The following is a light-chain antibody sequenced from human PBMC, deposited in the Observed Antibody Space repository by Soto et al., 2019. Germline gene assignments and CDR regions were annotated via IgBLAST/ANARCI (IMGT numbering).Light chain of an antibody. Sequence: EIVLTQSSATLSLSPGERATLSCTTSQSDSNYLVWYQQKPGQAPRILSYGASTRATGIPARFSVSGSGTEFTLTISRLETEDFVVYYCQQYGSSPGTFGQGTRLEIK. CDR3: QQYGSSPGT. J-gene: IGKJ5*01. V-gene: IGKV3-20*01. CDR2: GAS. CDR1: QSDSNY.